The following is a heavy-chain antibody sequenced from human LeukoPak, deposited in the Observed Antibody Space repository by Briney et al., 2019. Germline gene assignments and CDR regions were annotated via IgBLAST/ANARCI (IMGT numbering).Heavy chain of an antibody. Sequence: ASVKVSCKASGGTFSSYAISWVRQAPGQGLEWMGRIIPILGIANYAQKFQGRVTITADKSTSTAYMELSSLRSEDTAVYYCARSRPFPRYCSGGSCSDAFVIWGQGTMVTVSS. CDR1: GGTFSSYA. D-gene: IGHD2-15*01. V-gene: IGHV1-69*04. J-gene: IGHJ3*02. CDR2: IIPILGIA. CDR3: ARSRPFPRYCSGGSCSDAFVI.